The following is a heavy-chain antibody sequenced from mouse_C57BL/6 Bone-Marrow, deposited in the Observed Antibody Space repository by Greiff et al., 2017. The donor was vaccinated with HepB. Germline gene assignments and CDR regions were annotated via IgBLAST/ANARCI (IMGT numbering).Heavy chain of an antibody. Sequence: PPQQSGAELVKPGALVTLFRKALGYTFTDYEMHWVKPNPVHGLEWIGAIDPETCGTALNQKFKGKAILTTDKSPSTAYMELRRLTSEDSADYYCTPYYYGGSYNAMDYWGQGASVTVSS. J-gene: IGHJ4*01. CDR1: GYTFTDYE. CDR2: IDPETCGT. V-gene: IGHV1-15*01. CDR3: TPYYYGGSYNAMDY. D-gene: IGHD1-1*01.